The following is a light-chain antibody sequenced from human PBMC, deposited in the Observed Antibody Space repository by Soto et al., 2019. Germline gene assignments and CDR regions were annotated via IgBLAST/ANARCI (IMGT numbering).Light chain of an antibody. J-gene: IGKJ2*01. CDR3: QQYNDSFPYT. CDR2: EAS. V-gene: IGKV1-5*03. CDR1: QSISRW. Sequence: DIQMTQSPSTLSASVGDRVTITCRASQSISRWLDWYQQKPGTVPKLLIYEASTLESGVPSRFSGSRSGTEFTLTFSSLQPDDFATYYCQQYNDSFPYTFGQGTKLEIK.